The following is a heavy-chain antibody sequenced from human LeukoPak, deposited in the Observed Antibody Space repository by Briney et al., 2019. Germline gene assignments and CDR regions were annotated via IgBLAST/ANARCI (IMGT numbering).Heavy chain of an antibody. Sequence: SETLSLTCTVSGGSVSSGSYYWSWIRQPPGKGLEWIGYIYYSGSTNYNPSLKSRVTISVDTSKNQFSLKLGSVTAADTAVYYCARGPTQGAFDIWGQGTMVTVSS. V-gene: IGHV4-61*01. J-gene: IGHJ3*02. CDR2: IYYSGST. CDR1: GGSVSSGSYY. CDR3: ARGPTQGAFDI.